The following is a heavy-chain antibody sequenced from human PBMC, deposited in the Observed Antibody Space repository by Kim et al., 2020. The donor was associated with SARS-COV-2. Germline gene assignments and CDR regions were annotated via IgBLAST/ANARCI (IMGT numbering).Heavy chain of an antibody. D-gene: IGHD6-13*01. CDR3: AREQLVQIDY. V-gene: IGHV3-33*01. J-gene: IGHJ4*02. Sequence: NKYYADSVKGRFTISRDNSKNTLYLHMTSLGAEDTAVYYCAREQLVQIDYWGQGTLVTVSS. CDR2: NK.